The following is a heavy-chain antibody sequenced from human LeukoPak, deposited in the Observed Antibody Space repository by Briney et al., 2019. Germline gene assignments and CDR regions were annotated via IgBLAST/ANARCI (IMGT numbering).Heavy chain of an antibody. Sequence: GGSLRLSCAASGFYFANYAMSWVRQAPGKGLEWVSATVGGGSPNTYHADSARGRFTISRDNSKNTLYLQMNRLRVEDAAVYYCARAPVTSCRGAFCYPFDYWGQGTLVTVSS. V-gene: IGHV3-23*01. CDR2: TVGGGSPNT. D-gene: IGHD2-15*01. CDR1: GFYFANYA. CDR3: ARAPVTSCRGAFCYPFDY. J-gene: IGHJ4*02.